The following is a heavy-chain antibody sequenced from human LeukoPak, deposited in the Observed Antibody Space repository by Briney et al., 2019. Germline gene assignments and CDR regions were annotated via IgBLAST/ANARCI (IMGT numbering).Heavy chain of an antibody. V-gene: IGHV4-4*02. J-gene: IGHJ4*02. Sequence: PSGTLSLTCAVSGGSISSSNWWSWVRQPPGKGLEWIGEIYHSGSTNYNPSLKSRVTISVDKSKNQFSLKLSSVTAADTTVYYCARGHGVAGTVYYFDYWGQGTLVTVSS. CDR1: GGSISSSNW. CDR3: ARGHGVAGTVYYFDY. D-gene: IGHD6-13*01. CDR2: IYHSGST.